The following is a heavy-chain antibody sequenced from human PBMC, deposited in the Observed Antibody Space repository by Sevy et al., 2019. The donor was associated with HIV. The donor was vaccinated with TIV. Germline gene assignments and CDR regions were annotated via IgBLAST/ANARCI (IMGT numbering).Heavy chain of an antibody. Sequence: GGSLRLSCAASGFTFSSYGMHWVRQAPGKGLEWVAVIWYDGSNKYYADSVKGRFTISRDNSKNTLYLQMNSLRAEDTAVYYCARDRSKIVVVVAATFWFDPWGQGTLVTVSS. D-gene: IGHD2-15*01. J-gene: IGHJ5*02. CDR2: IWYDGSNK. V-gene: IGHV3-33*01. CDR1: GFTFSSYG. CDR3: ARDRSKIVVVVAATFWFDP.